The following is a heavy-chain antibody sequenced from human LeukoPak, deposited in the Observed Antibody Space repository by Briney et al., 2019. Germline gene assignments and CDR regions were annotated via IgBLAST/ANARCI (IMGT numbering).Heavy chain of an antibody. CDR1: GGTFSSYA. CDR2: IIPIFGTA. J-gene: IGHJ6*03. V-gene: IGHV1-69*01. CDR3: ARELKEMDPDDYYYCYYMDV. Sequence: GSSVKVSCKASGGTFSSYAISWVRQAPGQGLEWMGGIIPIFGTANYAQKFQGRVTITADESTSTGYMELSSLRSEDTAVYYCARELKEMDPDDYYYCYYMDVWGKGTTVTVSS. D-gene: IGHD2-8*01.